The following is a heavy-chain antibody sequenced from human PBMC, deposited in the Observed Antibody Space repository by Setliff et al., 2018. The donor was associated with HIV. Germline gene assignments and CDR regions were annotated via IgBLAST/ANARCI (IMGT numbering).Heavy chain of an antibody. Sequence: ASVKVSCKTSVYTFTAGFYLHWVRQAPGQGLEWVGTINPKDGATTYAQKFQGRVSVTRDSSTGTIYLELSSLRSDDTAIFYCTRVTMTSGWYVDYWGQGTLVTVSS. CDR3: TRVTMTSGWYVDY. J-gene: IGHJ4*02. CDR2: INPKDGAT. D-gene: IGHD6-19*01. CDR1: VYTFTAGFY. V-gene: IGHV1-46*01.